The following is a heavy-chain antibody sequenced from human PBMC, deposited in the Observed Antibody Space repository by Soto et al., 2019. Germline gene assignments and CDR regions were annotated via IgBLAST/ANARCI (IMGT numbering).Heavy chain of an antibody. D-gene: IGHD3-9*01. CDR1: GFSLITSGVG. Sequence: QITLKESGPTLVKPTQTLTLTCTFSGFSLITSGVGVGWIRQPPGTALEWLALIYWDDDQRYSPSLKNRLTITKDTSKNQVVLTMTNMDPVDTATYYCAHSANYDILTNWGQGTLVTVSS. J-gene: IGHJ4*02. CDR2: IYWDDDQ. V-gene: IGHV2-5*02. CDR3: AHSANYDILTN.